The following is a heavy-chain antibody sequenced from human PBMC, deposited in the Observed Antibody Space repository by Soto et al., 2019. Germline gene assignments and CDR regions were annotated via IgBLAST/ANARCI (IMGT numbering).Heavy chain of an antibody. CDR3: AREPYGDSQYFDY. CDR2: ISFDGRVT. J-gene: IGHJ4*02. Sequence: QVHLVESGGGMVQPGTSLRLSCTASGFTFNSLSLHWVRQRPDKGLEWVAVISFDGRVTYYADFVKGRFTVSRDNSKNPIYLQVNSLRAEDTDVYYCAREPYGDSQYFDYWGQGTLVTVSS. V-gene: IGHV3-30*04. D-gene: IGHD2-21*02. CDR1: GFTFNSLS.